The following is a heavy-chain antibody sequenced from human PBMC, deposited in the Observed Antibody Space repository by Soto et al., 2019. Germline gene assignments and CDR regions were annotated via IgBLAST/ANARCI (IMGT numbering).Heavy chain of an antibody. J-gene: IGHJ5*02. Sequence: SVKVSCKASGGTFSSYTISWVRQAPGQGLEWMGRIIPILGIANYAQKFQGRVTITADKSTSTAYMELSSLRSEDTAVYYCARRSGDSHGTFAPWGQGTQVTGSS. D-gene: IGHD5-18*01. CDR3: ARRSGDSHGTFAP. CDR1: GGTFSSYT. V-gene: IGHV1-69*02. CDR2: IIPILGIA.